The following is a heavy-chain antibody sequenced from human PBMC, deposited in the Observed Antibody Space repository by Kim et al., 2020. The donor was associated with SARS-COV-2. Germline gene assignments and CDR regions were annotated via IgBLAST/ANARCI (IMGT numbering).Heavy chain of an antibody. J-gene: IGHJ4*02. CDR1: GFIFDDYA. V-gene: IGHV3-9*01. CDR2: ISWNSGKI. CDR3: VKDKAVDDFYYFDY. D-gene: IGHD6-19*01. Sequence: GGSLRLSCAASGFIFDDYAMHWVRQAPGKGLEWVSGISWNSGKIAYADSVKGRFSISRDNAKNSLYLQMNSLRADDTAVYYCVKDKAVDDFYYFDYWGQGTLVNVSS.